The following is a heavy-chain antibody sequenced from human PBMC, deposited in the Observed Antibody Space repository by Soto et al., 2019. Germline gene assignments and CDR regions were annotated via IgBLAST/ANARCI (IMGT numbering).Heavy chain of an antibody. V-gene: IGHV3-30*18. CDR1: GFTFSSYG. CDR2: ISYDGSNK. Sequence: QVQLVESGGGVVQPGRSLRLSCAASGFTFSSYGMHWVRQAPGKGLEWVAVISYDGSNKYYADSVKGRFTISRDNSKNTLYLQMNSLRAEDTAVYYCAKDRGRGSYYRPYFDYWGQGTLVTVSS. J-gene: IGHJ4*02. CDR3: AKDRGRGSYYRPYFDY. D-gene: IGHD1-26*01.